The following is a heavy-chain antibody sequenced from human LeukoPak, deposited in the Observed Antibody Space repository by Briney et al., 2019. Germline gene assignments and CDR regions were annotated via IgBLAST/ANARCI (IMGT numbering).Heavy chain of an antibody. Sequence: SETLSLTCTVSGGSISSYYWSRIRQPAGKGLEWIGRIYTSGSTSYNPSLKSRVTISVDKSRNQFSLNLNSVTAADTAVYYCARGGPYQLLWGYFDYWGQGTLVTVSS. V-gene: IGHV4-4*07. CDR1: GGSISSYY. CDR3: ARGGPYQLLWGYFDY. CDR2: IYTSGST. J-gene: IGHJ4*02. D-gene: IGHD2-2*01.